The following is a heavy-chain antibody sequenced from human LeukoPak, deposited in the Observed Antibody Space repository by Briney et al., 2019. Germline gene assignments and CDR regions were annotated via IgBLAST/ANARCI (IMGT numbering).Heavy chain of an antibody. CDR1: VYILASYA. CDR2: ISAYNGNA. CDR3: PTGYSGYDFRGWYWFEP. Sequence: ASLRVSCKASVYILASYAISCGGQAPGRALDWRGCISAYNGNANDPQKLQARITMTTDTSTSTANMELRSLAPNDPPVWYCPTGYSGYDFRGWYWFEPWGQGTLVTVSS. V-gene: IGHV1-18*01. D-gene: IGHD5-12*01. J-gene: IGHJ5*02.